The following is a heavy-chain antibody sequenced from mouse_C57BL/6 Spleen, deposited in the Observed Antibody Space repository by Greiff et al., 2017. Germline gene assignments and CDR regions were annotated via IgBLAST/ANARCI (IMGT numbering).Heavy chain of an antibody. CDR2: INPSTGGT. CDR3: ARDSSGYEGYAMDY. J-gene: IGHJ4*01. V-gene: IGHV1-42*01. D-gene: IGHD3-2*02. Sequence: VQLQQSGPELVKPGASVKISCKASGYSFTGYYMNWVKQSPEKSLEWIGEINPSTGGTTYNQKFKAKATLTVDKSSSTAYMQLKSLTSEDSAVYYCARDSSGYEGYAMDYWGQGTSVTVSS. CDR1: GYSFTGYY.